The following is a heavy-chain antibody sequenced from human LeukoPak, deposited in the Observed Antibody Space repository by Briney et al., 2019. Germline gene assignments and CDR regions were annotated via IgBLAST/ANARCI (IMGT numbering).Heavy chain of an antibody. CDR2: VSYTGRT. J-gene: IGHJ4*02. D-gene: IGHD3-22*01. Sequence: SETLSLTCTVSGGSLSGHYWSWIRQPPGKRLEWIGYVSYTGRTKYNPSLQSRVTISVDTSKNQFSLKLDSVTAADTSVYYCARHRYYYDKSAFSFDSWGQGTLVTVSS. CDR3: ARHRYYYDKSAFSFDS. V-gene: IGHV4-59*08. CDR1: GGSLSGHY.